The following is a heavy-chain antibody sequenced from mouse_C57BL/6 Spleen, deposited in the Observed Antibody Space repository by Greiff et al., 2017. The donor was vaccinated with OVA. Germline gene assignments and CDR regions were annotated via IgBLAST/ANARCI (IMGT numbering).Heavy chain of an antibody. CDR1: GFTFSSYG. V-gene: IGHV5-6*02. CDR2: ISSGGSYT. Sequence: EVKLVESGGDLVKPGGSLKLSCAASGFTFSSYGMSWVRQTPDKRLEWVATISSGGSYTYYPDSVKGRFTISRDNAKSTLYLQMSSLKSEDTAMYYCARDTGTSAYWGQGTLVTVSA. CDR3: ARDTGTSAY. J-gene: IGHJ3*01. D-gene: IGHD4-1*01.